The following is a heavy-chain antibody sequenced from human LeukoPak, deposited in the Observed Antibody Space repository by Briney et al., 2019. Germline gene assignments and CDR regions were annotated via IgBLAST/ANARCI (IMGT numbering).Heavy chain of an antibody. V-gene: IGHV3-13*01. D-gene: IGHD6-19*01. CDR2: IGIRGDT. J-gene: IGHJ4*02. Sequence: GGSLRLSCAASGFTFIDYDMPWVRQVIGKGLEWVSAIGIRGDTHYSGYVKGRFTISRENAERSLYLQMNRLRAEDTAVYYCERGGIQVSGIDEFDYWGQGTLVTVSS. CDR3: ERGGIQVSGIDEFDY. CDR1: GFTFIDYD.